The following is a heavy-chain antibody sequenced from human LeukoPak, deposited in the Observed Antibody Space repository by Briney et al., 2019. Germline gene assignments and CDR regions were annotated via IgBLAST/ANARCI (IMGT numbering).Heavy chain of an antibody. CDR1: GGSISSGGYY. CDR2: IYYSGST. J-gene: IGHJ3*02. CDR3: ARDRPQGAFDI. V-gene: IGHV4-31*03. Sequence: SETLSLTCTVSGGSISSGGYYWSWIRQHPGKGLEWIGYIYYSGSTYYNPSLKSRVTISVDTSKNQFSLKLSSVTAADTDVYYCARDRPQGAFDIWGQGTMVTVSS.